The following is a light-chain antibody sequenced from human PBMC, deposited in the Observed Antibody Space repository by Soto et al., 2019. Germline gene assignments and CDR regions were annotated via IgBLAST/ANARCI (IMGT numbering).Light chain of an antibody. CDR2: DAF. V-gene: IGKV3-11*01. J-gene: IGKJ5*01. CDR3: QQYGSSST. Sequence: EIVLTQSPATLSLSPGEGVTLSCRASQSVSSYLAWYQQKPGQAPRLLIYDAFNRATGIPDRFSGSGSGTDFTLSISSVEPEDFAVYYCQQYGSSSTFGQGTRLENK. CDR1: QSVSSY.